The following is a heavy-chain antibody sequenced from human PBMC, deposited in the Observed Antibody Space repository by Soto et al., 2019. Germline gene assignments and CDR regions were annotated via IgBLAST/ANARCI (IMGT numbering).Heavy chain of an antibody. D-gene: IGHD5-18*01. V-gene: IGHV4-31*03. J-gene: IGHJ5*02. CDR2: IYYSGST. CDR3: ARDDRIQLWSWFDP. Sequence: PSETLSLTCTVSGGSISSGGYYWSWIRQHPGKGLEWIGYIYYSGSTYYNPSLKSRVTISVDTSKNQFSLKLSSVTAADTAVYYCARDDRIQLWSWFDPWGQGTLVTVS. CDR1: GGSISSGGYY.